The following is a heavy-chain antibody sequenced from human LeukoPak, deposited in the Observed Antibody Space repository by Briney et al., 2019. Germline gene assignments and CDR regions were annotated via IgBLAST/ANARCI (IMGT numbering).Heavy chain of an antibody. V-gene: IGHV1-18*01. CDR1: GYTFTSYG. J-gene: IGHJ5*02. Sequence: ASVKVSCKASGYTFTSYGISWVRQAPGQGLEWMGWISAYNGNTNYAQKLQGRVTRTTDTSTSTAYMELRSLRSDDTAVYYCAREAVAATANWFGPWGQGTLVTVSS. D-gene: IGHD6-19*01. CDR3: AREAVAATANWFGP. CDR2: ISAYNGNT.